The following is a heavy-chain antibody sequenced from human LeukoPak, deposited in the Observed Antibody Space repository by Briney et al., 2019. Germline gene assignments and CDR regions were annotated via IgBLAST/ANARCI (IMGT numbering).Heavy chain of an antibody. CDR3: AKDLVDIVVVPAAIADY. Sequence: GGSLRLSCAASGITFSSSWMHWVRQAPGKGLEWVAVISYDGSNKYYADSVKGRFTISRDNSKNTLYLQMNSLRAEDTAVYYCAKDLVDIVVVPAAIADYWGQGTLVTVSS. D-gene: IGHD2-2*02. CDR1: GITFSSSW. V-gene: IGHV3-30*18. J-gene: IGHJ4*02. CDR2: ISYDGSNK.